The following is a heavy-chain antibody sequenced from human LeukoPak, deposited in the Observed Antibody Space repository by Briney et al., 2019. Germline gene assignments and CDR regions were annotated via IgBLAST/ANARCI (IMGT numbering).Heavy chain of an antibody. Sequence: ASVKVSCKASGYTFTSYGISWVRQAPGQGLEWMGWISAYNGNTNYAQKLQGRVTMTTDTSTSTAYMELRSLRSDDTAVYYCAPSDLEWLRGDYWGQGTLVTVSS. CDR2: ISAYNGNT. CDR1: GYTFTSYG. J-gene: IGHJ4*02. V-gene: IGHV1-18*01. D-gene: IGHD3-3*01. CDR3: APSDLEWLRGDY.